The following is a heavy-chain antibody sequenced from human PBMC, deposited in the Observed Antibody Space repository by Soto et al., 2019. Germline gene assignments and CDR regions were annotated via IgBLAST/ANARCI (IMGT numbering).Heavy chain of an antibody. Sequence: QVQLVESGGGVVQPGRSLRLSCSASGFNFSIYYLHWVRQAPGTGLERVGINSKDDDETHYAASVKDRVTISRDTAKQTAFLEMHRLSVEEAALHFSVRGEREGCAEEAFEIWGQGTVVFVSS. CDR3: VRGEREGCAEEAFEI. V-gene: IGHV3-30-3*01. CDR2: NSKDDDET. CDR1: GFNFSIYY. D-gene: IGHD1-1*01. J-gene: IGHJ3*02.